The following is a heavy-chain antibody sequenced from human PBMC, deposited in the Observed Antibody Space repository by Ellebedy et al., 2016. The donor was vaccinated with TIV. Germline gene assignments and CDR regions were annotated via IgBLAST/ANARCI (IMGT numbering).Heavy chain of an antibody. CDR1: GFTFSDHS. Sequence: PGGSLRLSCAASGFTFSDHSMSWVPKAPGRRLEWVSSISGLYTYTAYGDSVKARFTVSRDNAKNKLYLQMNGLISEDTAVYYCARDSMDYFDDDYYSYFDFWGQGTLVTVSS. D-gene: IGHD2/OR15-2a*01. CDR3: ARDSMDYFDDDYYSYFDF. J-gene: IGHJ4*02. V-gene: IGHV3-21*06. CDR2: ISGLYTYT.